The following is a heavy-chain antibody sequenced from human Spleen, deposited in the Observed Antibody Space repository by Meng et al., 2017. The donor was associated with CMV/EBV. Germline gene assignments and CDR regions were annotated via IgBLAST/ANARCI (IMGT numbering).Heavy chain of an antibody. V-gene: IGHV3-33*01. J-gene: IGHJ6*02. Sequence: GGSLRLSCAASGFTFSSYGMHWVRQAPGKGLEWVAVIWYDGSNKYYADSVKGRFTISRDNPKNTVYLEMNSLRVEDTGVYYCARDRHYAMDVWGRGTTVTVSS. CDR3: ARDRHYAMDV. CDR1: GFTFSSYG. CDR2: IWYDGSNK.